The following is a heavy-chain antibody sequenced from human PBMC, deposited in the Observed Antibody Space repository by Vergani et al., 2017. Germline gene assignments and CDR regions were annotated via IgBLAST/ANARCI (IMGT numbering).Heavy chain of an antibody. J-gene: IGHJ3*02. CDR1: GFTFSSYG. CDR2: ISYDGSNK. D-gene: IGHD1-14*01. V-gene: IGHV3-30*18. Sequence: QVQLVESGGGVVQPGRSLRLSCAASGFTFSSYGMHWVRQAPGKGLEWVAVISYDGSNKYYADSVKGRFTISSDNSKNTLYLQMNSLRAEDTAVYYCAKGLHRAFDIWGQGTMVTVSS. CDR3: AKGLHRAFDI.